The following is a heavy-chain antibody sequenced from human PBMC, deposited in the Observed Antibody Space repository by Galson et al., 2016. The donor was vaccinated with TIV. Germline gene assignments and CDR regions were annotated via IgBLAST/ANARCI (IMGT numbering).Heavy chain of an antibody. CDR1: GFIVSGNY. V-gene: IGHV3-66*02. J-gene: IGHJ6*02. CDR2: IYSGGSA. CDR3: ARDRRHCGNECYLYYYYGMDV. D-gene: IGHD2-21*01. Sequence: SLRLSCAASGFIVSGNYMTWVRQAPGKGLEWVSLIYSGGSASYADSVKGRFTISRDNSKNTVYLQMNSLRVDDSAVYYCARDRRHCGNECYLYYYYGMDVWGQGTTVTVSS.